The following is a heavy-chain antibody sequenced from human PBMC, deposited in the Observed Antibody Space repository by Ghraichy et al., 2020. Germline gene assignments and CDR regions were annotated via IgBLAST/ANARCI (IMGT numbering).Heavy chain of an antibody. D-gene: IGHD3-16*01. CDR3: ARDGGSLAAYYYYYMDV. CDR1: GYTFTSYY. Sequence: ASVKVSCKASGYTFTSYYMHWVRQAPGQGLEWMGIINPSGGSTSYAQKFQGRVTMTRDTSTSTVYMELSSLRSEDTAVYYCARDGGSLAAYYYYYMDVWGKGTTVTVSS. CDR2: INPSGGST. V-gene: IGHV1-46*01. J-gene: IGHJ6*03.